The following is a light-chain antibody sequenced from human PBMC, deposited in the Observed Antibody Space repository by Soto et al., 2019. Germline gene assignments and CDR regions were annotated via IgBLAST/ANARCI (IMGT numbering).Light chain of an antibody. J-gene: IGLJ2*01. CDR2: DVS. Sequence: QSVLTQPASVSGSPGQSITISCTGTSSDVGGYNYVSWYQQHPGKAPKLMIYDVSNRPSGVSNRFYGSKSGNTASLTISGLQAEDEDDYYCSSYTSSSTLVVFGGGTKVTVL. V-gene: IGLV2-14*01. CDR3: SSYTSSSTLVV. CDR1: SSDVGGYNY.